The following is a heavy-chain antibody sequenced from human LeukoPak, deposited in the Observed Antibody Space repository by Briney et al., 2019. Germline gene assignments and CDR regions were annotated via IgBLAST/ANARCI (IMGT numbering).Heavy chain of an antibody. Sequence: GASVKVSCKASGYTFTGYYMHWVRQAPGQGLEWMGWINLNSGGTNYAQKFQGRVTMTRDTSISTAYMELSRLRSDDTAVYYCARGPDIVVVVAAPQIWGQGTMVTVSS. J-gene: IGHJ3*02. CDR1: GYTFTGYY. V-gene: IGHV1-2*02. D-gene: IGHD2-15*01. CDR3: ARGPDIVVVVAAPQI. CDR2: INLNSGGT.